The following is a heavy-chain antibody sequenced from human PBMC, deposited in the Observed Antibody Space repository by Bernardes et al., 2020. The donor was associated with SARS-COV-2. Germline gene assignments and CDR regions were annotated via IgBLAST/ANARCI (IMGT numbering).Heavy chain of an antibody. Sequence: ASEKVSCKASGYTFTSYDINWVRQATGQGLEWMGWMNPNSGNTGYAQKFQGRVTMTRNTSKSTAYMELSSLRSEDTAVYYCARGPAYYDYVWGSMVSYYYGMDVWGQGTTVTVSS. D-gene: IGHD3-16*01. CDR3: ARGPAYYDYVWGSMVSYYYGMDV. CDR1: GYTFTSYD. V-gene: IGHV1-8*01. CDR2: MNPNSGNT. J-gene: IGHJ6*02.